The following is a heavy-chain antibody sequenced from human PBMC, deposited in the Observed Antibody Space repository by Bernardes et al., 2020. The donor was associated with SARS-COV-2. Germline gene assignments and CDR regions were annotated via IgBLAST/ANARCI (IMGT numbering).Heavy chain of an antibody. Sequence: ASVKVSCKASGYTFTGYYMHWVRQAPGQGLEWMGWINPNSGGTNYAQKFQGWVTMTRDTSISTAYMELSRLRSDDTAVYYCARDRVGYSSSDPYYYYYGMDVWGQGTTVTVSS. CDR3: ARDRVGYSSSDPYYYYYGMDV. D-gene: IGHD6-6*01. CDR2: INPNSGGT. CDR1: GYTFTGYY. V-gene: IGHV1-2*04. J-gene: IGHJ6*02.